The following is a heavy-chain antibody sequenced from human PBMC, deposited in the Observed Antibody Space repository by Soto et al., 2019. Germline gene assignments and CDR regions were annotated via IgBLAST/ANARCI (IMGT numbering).Heavy chain of an antibody. J-gene: IGHJ4*02. V-gene: IGHV3-21*01. CDR2: ISSTSSYI. Sequence: PGGSLRLSCAASRFTFSSYSMNWVRQAPGKGLEWVSSISSTSSYIHYADSVKGRFTISRDNAKNSLYLQMNSLRAEDTAVYYCARGNYCSGGTCYSDHLFDYWGQGTLVTVSS. CDR3: ARGNYCSGGTCYSDHLFDY. D-gene: IGHD2-15*01. CDR1: RFTFSSYS.